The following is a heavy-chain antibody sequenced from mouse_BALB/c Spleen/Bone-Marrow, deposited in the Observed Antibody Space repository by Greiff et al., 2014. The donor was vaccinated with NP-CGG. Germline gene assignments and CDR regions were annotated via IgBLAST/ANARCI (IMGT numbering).Heavy chain of an antibody. D-gene: IGHD2-2*01. V-gene: IGHV6-6*02. J-gene: IGHJ3*01. Sequence: EVHLVESGGGLVQPGGSMKLSCVASGFTLSNYWMNWVRQSPEKGLEWVAEIRLKSNNYATHYAESVKGRFTISRDDSKSSVYLQMNNLRAEDTGIYYCTRRGYDGFAYWGQGTLVTVSA. CDR2: IRLKSNNYAT. CDR3: TRRGYDGFAY. CDR1: GFTLSNYW.